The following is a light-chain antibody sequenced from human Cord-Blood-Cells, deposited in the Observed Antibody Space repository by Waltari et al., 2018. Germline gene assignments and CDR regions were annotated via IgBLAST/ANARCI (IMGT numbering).Light chain of an antibody. CDR3: QQYGSSPWT. Sequence: EIVLTQSPGTLSLSPGERATLSCRASPSVSSSYLAWYQQKPGQAPRLLTYGASSRPTGIPDRFSGSGSGTDFTLTISRLEPEDFAVYYCQQYGSSPWTFGQGTKVEIK. CDR2: GAS. V-gene: IGKV3-20*01. CDR1: PSVSSSY. J-gene: IGKJ1*01.